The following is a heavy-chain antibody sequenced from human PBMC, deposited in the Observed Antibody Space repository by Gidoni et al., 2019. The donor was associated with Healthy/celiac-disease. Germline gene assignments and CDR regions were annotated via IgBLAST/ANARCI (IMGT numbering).Heavy chain of an antibody. D-gene: IGHD3-22*01. CDR1: GFTFSNAW. Sequence: EVQLVASGGGLVKPGGSLRLSCAASGFTFSNAWMHWVRQAPGKGLEWVGRIKRKTDGGTTNYAAPVKGRFTISRDDSKNTRYLQMNSQKTEDTAVYYCTTLLPPDYYDSSGSIWFDPWGQGTLVTVSS. V-gene: IGHV3-15*07. CDR2: IKRKTDGGTT. CDR3: TTLLPPDYYDSSGSIWFDP. J-gene: IGHJ5*02.